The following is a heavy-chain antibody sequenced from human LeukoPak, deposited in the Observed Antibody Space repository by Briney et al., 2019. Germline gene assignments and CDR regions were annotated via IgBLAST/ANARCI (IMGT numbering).Heavy chain of an antibody. CDR2: ISWNSGSI. CDR1: GFTFDDYA. Sequence: GGSLRLSCAASGFTFDDYAMHWVRQAPGKGLEWVSGISWNSGSIGYADSVKGRFTISRDNAKNSLYLQMNSLRAEDTALYYCAKLGGYCSSSTSCYDYWGQGTLVTVSS. CDR3: AKLGGYCSSSTSCYDY. D-gene: IGHD2-2*01. V-gene: IGHV3-9*01. J-gene: IGHJ4*02.